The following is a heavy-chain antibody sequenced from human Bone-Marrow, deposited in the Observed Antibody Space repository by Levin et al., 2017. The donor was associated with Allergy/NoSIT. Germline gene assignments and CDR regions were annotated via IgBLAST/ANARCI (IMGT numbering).Heavy chain of an antibody. Sequence: PGGSLRLSCAASGFTFSSYSMNWVRQAPGKGLEWVSSISSSSSYIYYADSVKGRFTISRDNAKNSLYLQMNSLRAEDTAVYYCAREWRPGGGMDGWGQGTTVTVSS. D-gene: IGHD3-16*01. CDR1: GFTFSSYS. CDR2: ISSSSSYI. J-gene: IGHJ6*02. V-gene: IGHV3-21*01. CDR3: AREWRPGGGMDG.